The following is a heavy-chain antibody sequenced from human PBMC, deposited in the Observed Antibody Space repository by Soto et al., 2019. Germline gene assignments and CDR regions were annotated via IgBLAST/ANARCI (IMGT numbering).Heavy chain of an antibody. Sequence: SETLSLTCAVYGGSFSGYYWSWIRQPPGKGLERIGEIYHSGSTNYNPSLKSRVTISVDKSKNQFSLKLSSVTAADTAVYYCARNLKAAAGTRGVDYWGQGTLVTVSS. J-gene: IGHJ4*02. D-gene: IGHD6-13*01. CDR2: IYHSGST. V-gene: IGHV4-34*01. CDR1: GGSFSGYY. CDR3: ARNLKAAAGTRGVDY.